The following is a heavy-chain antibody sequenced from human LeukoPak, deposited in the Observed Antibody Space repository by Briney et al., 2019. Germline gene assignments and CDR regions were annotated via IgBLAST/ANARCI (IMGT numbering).Heavy chain of an antibody. CDR1: GGSISSNY. Sequence: SETLSLTCTVSGGSISSNYWGWIRQPAGKGLEWIGRIYTSGSTNYNPSLKSRVTMSVDTSKNQFSLKLSSVTAADTAVYYCACARSNRYYMDVWGKGTTVTVSS. CDR2: IYTSGST. J-gene: IGHJ6*03. D-gene: IGHD1-14*01. V-gene: IGHV4-4*07. CDR3: ACARSNRYYMDV.